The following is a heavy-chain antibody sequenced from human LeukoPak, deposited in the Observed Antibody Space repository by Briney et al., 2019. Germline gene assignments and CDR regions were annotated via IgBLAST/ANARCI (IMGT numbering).Heavy chain of an antibody. D-gene: IGHD2/OR15-2a*01. J-gene: IGHJ6*03. CDR2: ISSSGSTI. CDR1: GFTFSDYY. V-gene: IGHV3-11*04. CDR3: ARGEFGDYYYFYMDV. Sequence: GGSLRLSCAASGFTFSDYYMSWIRQAPGKGLEWVSYISSSGSTIYYADSVKGRFTISRDNAKNSLYLQMNSLRAEDTATYYCARGEFGDYYYFYMDVWGKGTTVTVSS.